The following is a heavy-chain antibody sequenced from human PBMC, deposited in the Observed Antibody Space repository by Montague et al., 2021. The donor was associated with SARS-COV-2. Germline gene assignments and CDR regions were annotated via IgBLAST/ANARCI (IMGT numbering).Heavy chain of an antibody. Sequence: SETLSLTCTVSGDSMRSSYWNWIRQPPGKGLEYIGYTYYSGVANYNPSLRSRVTISLDTSKNQFSLYLRSVTAADTAVYYCARSVVGGTYRHTRWFDPWGQGTLVTVFS. J-gene: IGHJ5*02. CDR3: ARSVVGGTYRHTRWFDP. CDR1: GDSMRSSY. D-gene: IGHD3-16*02. CDR2: TYYSGVA. V-gene: IGHV4-59*13.